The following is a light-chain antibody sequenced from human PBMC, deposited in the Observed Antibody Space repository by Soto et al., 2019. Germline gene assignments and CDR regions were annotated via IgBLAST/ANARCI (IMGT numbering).Light chain of an antibody. J-gene: IGLJ2*01. CDR2: DVS. V-gene: IGLV2-14*03. CDR3: SSNTSSTSL. CDR1: NSDVGGDNH. Sequence: QSVLTQPPSVSGSLGQSITISCTGTNSDVGGDNHVSWYQQHPDKAPKLIIYDVSNRPSGVSNRFSGSKSGNTASLTISGLQTEDEAHSYCSSNTSSTSLFGGGTKLTVL.